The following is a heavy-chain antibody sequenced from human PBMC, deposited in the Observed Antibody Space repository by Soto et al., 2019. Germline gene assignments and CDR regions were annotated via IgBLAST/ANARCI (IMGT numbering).Heavy chain of an antibody. CDR1: GASISSSSYY. Sequence: QLQLQESGPGLVKPSETLSLTCTVSGASISSSSYYWGWIRQPPGKGLEWIGSIYFSGSTYYNPSPTSRVTISVDTSKDQFSLKLSSVTAADTAVYYCASAYHFWSGQTPFDPWGQGTLVTVSS. CDR2: IYFSGST. J-gene: IGHJ5*02. CDR3: ASAYHFWSGQTPFDP. D-gene: IGHD3-3*01. V-gene: IGHV4-39*01.